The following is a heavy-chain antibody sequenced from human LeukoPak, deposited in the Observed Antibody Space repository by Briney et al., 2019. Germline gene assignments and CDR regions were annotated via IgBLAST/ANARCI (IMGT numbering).Heavy chain of an antibody. Sequence: SETLSLTCSVSGGYISSYYWSWLRQPPGKGLEWIGYIYYSGSTNYNSSLKSRVTISVDTSKNQFSLKLSSVTAADTAVYYCARGRPHMVRGVIITSYYYYYMDVWGKGTTVTVSS. CDR2: IYYSGST. CDR3: ARGRPHMVRGVIITSYYYYYMDV. V-gene: IGHV4-59*12. D-gene: IGHD3-10*01. J-gene: IGHJ6*03. CDR1: GGYISSYY.